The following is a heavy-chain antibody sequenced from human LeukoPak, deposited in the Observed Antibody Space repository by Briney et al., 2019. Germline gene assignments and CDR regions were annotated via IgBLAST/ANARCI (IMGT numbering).Heavy chain of an antibody. CDR2: IIPMFGIA. V-gene: IGHV1-69*13. CDR1: GGTFSRYA. CDR3: ASASHNPSKYSYYGSGSYLPPPWFDP. Sequence: GASVKVSCKASGGTFSRYAISWVRQAPGQGLEWMGGIIPMFGIANYAQKFQGRVTITADESTSTAYMELSSLRSEDTAVYYCASASHNPSKYSYYGSGSYLPPPWFDPWGQGTLVTVSS. D-gene: IGHD3-10*01. J-gene: IGHJ5*02.